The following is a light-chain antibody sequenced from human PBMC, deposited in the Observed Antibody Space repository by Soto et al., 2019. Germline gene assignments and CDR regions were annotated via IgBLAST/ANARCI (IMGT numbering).Light chain of an antibody. V-gene: IGLV2-14*01. J-gene: IGLJ1*01. CDR2: EVS. CDR3: SSYTSNSTYV. CDR1: NSDVGGYNF. Sequence: QSALTQPASMSGSPGQSGTISCTGTNSDVGGYNFVSWYQQHPGKAPKLMIYEVSNRPSGVSSRFSGSKSGNTASLTISGLQAEGEADYYCSSYTSNSTYVFGTGTKLTVL.